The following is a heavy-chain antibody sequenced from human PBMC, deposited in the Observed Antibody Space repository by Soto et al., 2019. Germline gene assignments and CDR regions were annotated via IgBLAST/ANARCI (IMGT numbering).Heavy chain of an antibody. J-gene: IGHJ4*02. CDR1: GFTFSSYA. V-gene: IGHV3-23*01. CDR2: ISSSGADT. D-gene: IGHD2-2*01. Sequence: GGSLRLSCAASGFTFSSYAMSWVRQAPGQGLEWVSTISSSGADTYSADSVKGRFTISRDNSKNTLFLQMNSLTAADTAVYYCAKARLPVYHLTHFDYWGQGTLVTVSS. CDR3: AKARLPVYHLTHFDY.